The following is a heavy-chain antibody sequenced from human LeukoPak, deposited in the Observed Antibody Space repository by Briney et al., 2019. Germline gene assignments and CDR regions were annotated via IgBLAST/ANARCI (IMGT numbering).Heavy chain of an antibody. CDR1: EFTFSYYY. V-gene: IGHV3-11*06. Sequence: GGSLKLSFAASEFTFSYYYMSWIRPAPGKGLEWVSYISSSSSYTNYADSVKGRFTISRDNAKNSLYLQMNSLRAEDTAVYYCARSMTTVTTIDYWGQGTLVTVSS. J-gene: IGHJ4*02. D-gene: IGHD4-17*01. CDR3: ARSMTTVTTIDY. CDR2: ISSSSSYT.